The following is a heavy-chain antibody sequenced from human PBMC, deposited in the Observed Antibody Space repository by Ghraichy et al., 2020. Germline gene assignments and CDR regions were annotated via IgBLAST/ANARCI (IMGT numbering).Heavy chain of an antibody. CDR3: ARGFSEACWAVAGISDY. J-gene: IGHJ4*02. Sequence: SQTLSLTCTVSGGSISSSSYYWGWIRQPPGKGLEWIGSIYYSGSTYYNPSLKSQVTISVDTSKNQFSLKLRSVTAADTAVYYCARGFSEACWAVAGISDYWGQGTLVTVSS. CDR1: GGSISSSSYY. CDR2: IYYSGST. D-gene: IGHD6-19*01. V-gene: IGHV4-39*07.